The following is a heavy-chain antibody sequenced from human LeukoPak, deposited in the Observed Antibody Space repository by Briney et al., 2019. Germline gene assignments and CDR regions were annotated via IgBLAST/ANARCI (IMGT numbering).Heavy chain of an antibody. CDR1: GVSLNGYY. CDR3: ARGTSSWYEGYFDY. CDR2: IYYSGST. V-gene: IGHV4-59*08. Sequence: SETLSLTCAVSGVSLNGYYWGWIRQPPGKGLEWIGYIYYSGSTNYNPSLKSRVTISVDTSKNQFSLKLSSVTAADTAVYYCARGTSSWYEGYFDYWGQGALVTVSS. J-gene: IGHJ4*02. D-gene: IGHD6-13*01.